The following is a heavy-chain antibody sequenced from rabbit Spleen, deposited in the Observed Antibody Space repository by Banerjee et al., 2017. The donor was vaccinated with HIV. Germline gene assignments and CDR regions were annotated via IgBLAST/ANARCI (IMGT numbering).Heavy chain of an antibody. V-gene: IGHV1S45*01. D-gene: IGHD4-1*01. CDR1: GFSFSNKAV. J-gene: IGHJ4*01. CDR3: ARETSSGWGVVSYYFNL. CDR2: INAVTGKA. Sequence: QEQLVESGGGLVKPEGSLKLSCTASGFSFSNKAVMCWVRQAPGKGLEWIACINAVTGKAVYASWAKGRFTFSKTSSTTVTLQMTSLTAADTATYFCARETSSGWGVVSYYFNLWGQGTLVTVS.